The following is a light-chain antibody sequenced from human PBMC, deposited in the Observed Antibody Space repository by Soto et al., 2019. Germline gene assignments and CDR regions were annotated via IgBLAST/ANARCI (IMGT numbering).Light chain of an antibody. Sequence: DIQMTQSPSSLSASVGDRVTITCRASQSISSYLNWYQQKPGKAPKLLIYAASSLQGGVPSRFIGSGYGTDFTLTISSLQPEDFACYYCQQSYSTPPWTFGQGTKVEIK. CDR2: AAS. J-gene: IGKJ1*01. V-gene: IGKV1-39*01. CDR3: QQSYSTPPWT. CDR1: QSISSY.